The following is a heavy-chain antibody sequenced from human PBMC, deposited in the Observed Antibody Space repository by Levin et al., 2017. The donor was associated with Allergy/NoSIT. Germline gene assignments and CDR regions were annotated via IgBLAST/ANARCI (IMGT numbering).Heavy chain of an antibody. V-gene: IGHV3-9*01. J-gene: IGHJ4*02. CDR2: ISWNSGSI. Sequence: GGSLRLSCAASGFTFDDYAMHWVRQAPGKGLEWVSGISWNSGSIGYADSVKGRFTISRDNAKNSLYLQMNSLRAEDTALYYCAKGLRVVVPAALDYWGQGTLVTVSS. CDR1: GFTFDDYA. CDR3: AKGLRVVVPAALDY. D-gene: IGHD2-2*01.